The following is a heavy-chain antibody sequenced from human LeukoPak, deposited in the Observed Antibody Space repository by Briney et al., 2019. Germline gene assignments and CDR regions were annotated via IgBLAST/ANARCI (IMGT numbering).Heavy chain of an antibody. CDR3: ARGVYYYDSSGYFPLYFDC. CDR2: INPSGGST. J-gene: IGHJ4*02. CDR1: GYTFTSYY. D-gene: IGHD3-22*01. V-gene: IGHV1-46*01. Sequence: ASVKVSCKASGYTFTSYYMHWVRQAPGQGLEWMGIINPSGGSTSYAQKFQGRVTMPRDTSTSTVYMELSSLRSEDTAVYYCARGVYYYDSSGYFPLYFDCWGQGSLVTVSS.